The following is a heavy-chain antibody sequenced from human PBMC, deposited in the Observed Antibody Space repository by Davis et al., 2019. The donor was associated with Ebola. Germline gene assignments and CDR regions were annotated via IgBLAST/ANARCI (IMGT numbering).Heavy chain of an antibody. Sequence: PGGSLRLSCAASGFPSSSYAMPWVRQAPGKGLEWVAVISYDGSNKYYADSVKGRFTISRDNSKNTLYLQMNSLRAEDTAVYYCARGSKWELLTFAFDYWGQGTLVTVSS. J-gene: IGHJ4*02. V-gene: IGHV3-30-3*01. CDR1: GFPSSSYA. CDR2: ISYDGSNK. D-gene: IGHD1-26*01. CDR3: ARGSKWELLTFAFDY.